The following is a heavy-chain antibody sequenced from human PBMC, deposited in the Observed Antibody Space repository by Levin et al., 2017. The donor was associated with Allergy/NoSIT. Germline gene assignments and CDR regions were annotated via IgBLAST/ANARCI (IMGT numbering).Heavy chain of an antibody. D-gene: IGHD4-17*01. V-gene: IGHV3-23*01. CDR3: AKDLWGPHGDYEENAFPDSGT. Sequence: GGSLRLSCAASGFTFSSYAMSWVRQAPGKGLEWVSAISGSGGSTYYADSVKGRFTISRDNSKNTLYLQMNSLRAEDTAVYYCAKDLWGPHGDYEENAFPDSGTWGQGTLVTVSS. CDR1: GFTFSSYA. J-gene: IGHJ5*02. CDR2: ISGSGGST.